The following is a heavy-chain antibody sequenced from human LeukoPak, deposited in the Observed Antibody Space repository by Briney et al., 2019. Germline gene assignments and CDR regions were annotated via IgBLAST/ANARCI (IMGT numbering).Heavy chain of an antibody. CDR3: ARGFSSDAFDI. CDR1: GGSISDYF. J-gene: IGHJ3*02. CDR2: VFYNGST. D-gene: IGHD6-6*01. V-gene: IGHV4-59*12. Sequence: SETLSLTCTVSGGSISDYFWSWIRQPPGRGLEWVGYVFYNGSTNYNPSLKSRVTISIDTSRIRFSLKLSSVTAADTAVYYCARGFSSDAFDIWGQGTMVTVSS.